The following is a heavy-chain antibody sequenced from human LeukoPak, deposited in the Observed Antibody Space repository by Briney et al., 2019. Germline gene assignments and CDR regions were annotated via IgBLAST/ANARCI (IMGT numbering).Heavy chain of an antibody. CDR3: ARAEYCSGGYCYLIES. Sequence: PGGSLRLSCVASGFNTYSMHWVRQAPGKGLEWVAIISNDGRKTSYTDPVKGRFTISRDNSNNTLYLQMISLRAEDTAVYYCARAEYCSGGYCYLIESWGQGTLVTVSS. CDR2: ISNDGRKT. V-gene: IGHV3-30*04. D-gene: IGHD2-15*01. CDR1: GFNTYS. J-gene: IGHJ4*02.